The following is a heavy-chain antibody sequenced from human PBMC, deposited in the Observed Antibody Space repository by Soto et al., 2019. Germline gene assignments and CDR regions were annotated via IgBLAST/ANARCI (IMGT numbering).Heavy chain of an antibody. V-gene: IGHV3-64D*08. J-gene: IGHJ6*02. CDR1: GFTFSSYA. CDR2: ISSNGGST. Sequence: GGSLRLSCSASGFTFSSYAMHWVRQAPGKGLEYVSAISSNGGSTYYADSVKGRFTISRDNSKNTLYLQMSSLRAEDTAVYYCVKDQRYSSSSPWVYYYYYGMDVWGQGTTVTVSS. CDR3: VKDQRYSSSSPWVYYYYYGMDV. D-gene: IGHD6-6*01.